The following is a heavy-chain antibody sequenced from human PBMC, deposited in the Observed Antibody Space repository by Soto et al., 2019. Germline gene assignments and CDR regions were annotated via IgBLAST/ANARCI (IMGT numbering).Heavy chain of an antibody. V-gene: IGHV1-46*03. J-gene: IGHJ4*02. Sequence: QVQLVQSGAEVKKPGASVKVSCKASGYTFTSYYMHWVRQAPGQGLEWMGIINPSGGSTSYAQKFQGRVNMTRDTSTSTVYMELSSLRSEDTAVYYCARVTVAGKGFDYWGQGTLVTVSS. CDR1: GYTFTSYY. CDR3: ARVTVAGKGFDY. D-gene: IGHD6-19*01. CDR2: INPSGGST.